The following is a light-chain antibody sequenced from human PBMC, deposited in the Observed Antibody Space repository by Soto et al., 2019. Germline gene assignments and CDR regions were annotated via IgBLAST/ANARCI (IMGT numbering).Light chain of an antibody. V-gene: IGKV1-12*01. J-gene: IGKJ5*01. CDR1: QAISTW. CDR2: SAS. CDR3: QQADSFPIT. Sequence: DIQLTQSPSSVSASVGDRVTITCRASQAISTWLAWYQQKPGKAPKLLVYSASSLQTGVPSRFSGSGSGTDFTLTISSLQPEDFATYYCQQADSFPITFGQGTRLEIK.